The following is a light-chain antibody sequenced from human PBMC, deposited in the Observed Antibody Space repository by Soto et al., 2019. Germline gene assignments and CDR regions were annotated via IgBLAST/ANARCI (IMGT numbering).Light chain of an antibody. V-gene: IGKV1-39*01. J-gene: IGKJ2*01. Sequence: DIQMTQSPSSLSASVGDRVTITCRASQSISNFLKWYQQKPGTAPKLLIYTASNLQSGVPSRFSGSGSGADFTLTISSLQPEDFATYYCQQSYSTPRTFGQGTKLESK. CDR3: QQSYSTPRT. CDR2: TAS. CDR1: QSISNF.